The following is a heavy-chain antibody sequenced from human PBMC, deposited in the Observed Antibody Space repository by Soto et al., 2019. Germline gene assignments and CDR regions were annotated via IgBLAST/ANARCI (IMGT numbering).Heavy chain of an antibody. CDR3: ARQSNGTGWYFFNY. V-gene: IGHV3-21*01. CDR2: ISGSTTYI. D-gene: IGHD6-19*01. J-gene: IGHJ4*02. Sequence: GGSLRLSCAASGFTFSSYAMSWVRQAPGKGLEWVSSISGSTTYIYYGDSVKGRFTISRDNAKNSLYLHMNSLRAEDTAVYYCARQSNGTGWYFFNYWGQGTLVTVSS. CDR1: GFTFSSYA.